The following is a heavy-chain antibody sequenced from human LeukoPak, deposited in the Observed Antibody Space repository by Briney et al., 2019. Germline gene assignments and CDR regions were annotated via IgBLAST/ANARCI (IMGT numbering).Heavy chain of an antibody. CDR1: GGSISSGSYY. CDR3: ARSNLEWLFLGY. CDR2: IYSSGST. V-gene: IGHV4-61*02. J-gene: IGHJ4*02. D-gene: IGHD3-3*01. Sequence: SETLSLTCTVSGGSISSGSYYWSWIRQPAGKGLEWIGRIYSSGSTNYNPSLKSRVTISVDTSKNQFSLKLSSVTAADTAVYYCARSNLEWLFLGYWGQGTLVTVSS.